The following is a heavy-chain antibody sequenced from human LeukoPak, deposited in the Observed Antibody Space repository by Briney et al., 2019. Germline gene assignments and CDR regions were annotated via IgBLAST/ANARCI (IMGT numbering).Heavy chain of an antibody. J-gene: IGHJ4*02. CDR3: AKDTTWDYYDSSGYPDY. D-gene: IGHD3-22*01. V-gene: IGHV3-9*01. CDR1: GFTFDDYA. CDR2: ISWNSGSI. Sequence: GGSLRLSCAASGFTFDDYAMRWVRQAPGKGLEWVSGISWNSGSIGYADSVKGRFTISRDNAKNSLYLQMNSLRAEDTALYYCAKDTTWDYYDSSGYPDYWGQGTLVTVSS.